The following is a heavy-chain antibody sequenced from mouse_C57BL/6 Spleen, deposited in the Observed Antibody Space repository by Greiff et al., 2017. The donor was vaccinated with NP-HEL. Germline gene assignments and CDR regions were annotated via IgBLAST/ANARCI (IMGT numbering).Heavy chain of an antibody. V-gene: IGHV1-69*01. J-gene: IGHJ3*01. CDR2: IDPSDSFT. D-gene: IGHD3-1*01. CDR3: ARLGSAWFAY. Sequence: QVQLQQPGAELVMPGASVKLSCKASGYTFPSYWMHWVKQRPGQGLEWIGEIDPSDSFTNYNQKFKGKSTLTVDKSSSTAYMQLSSLTSEDSAVYYCARLGSAWFAYWGQGTLVTVSA. CDR1: GYTFPSYW.